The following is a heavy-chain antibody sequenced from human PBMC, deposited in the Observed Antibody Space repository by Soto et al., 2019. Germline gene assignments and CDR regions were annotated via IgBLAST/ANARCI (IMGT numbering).Heavy chain of an antibody. J-gene: IGHJ4*02. CDR2: IYYSGST. Sequence: SETLSLTCTVSGGSISSSSYYWGWIRQPPGKGLEWIGSIYYSGSTYYKPSLKSRVTISVDTSQNQFSLNLSSVTAADTAVYYCARSHHSGWFFDYWGQGTLVTVSS. CDR1: GGSISSSSYY. V-gene: IGHV4-39*07. CDR3: ARSHHSGWFFDY. D-gene: IGHD6-19*01.